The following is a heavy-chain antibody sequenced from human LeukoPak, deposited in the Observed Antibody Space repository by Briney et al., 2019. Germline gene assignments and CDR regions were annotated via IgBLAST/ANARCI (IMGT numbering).Heavy chain of an antibody. CDR2: IYYSGST. J-gene: IGHJ6*03. CDR1: GGSISSYY. CDR3: ASQLGAAGTYYYYYMDV. D-gene: IGHD6-13*01. V-gene: IGHV4-59*08. Sequence: SETLSLTCTVSGGSISSYYWSWIRQPPGKGLEWIGYIYYSGSTNYNPSLKSRVTISVDTSKNQFSLKLSSVTAADTAVYYCASQLGAAGTYYYYYMDVWGKGTTVTVSS.